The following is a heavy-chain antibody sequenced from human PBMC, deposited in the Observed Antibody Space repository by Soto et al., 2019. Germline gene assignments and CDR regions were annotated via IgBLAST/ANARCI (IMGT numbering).Heavy chain of an antibody. V-gene: IGHV3-7*01. Sequence: GGSLRLSCAASGFTFSSYWMSGGRQAPGKGLEWVANIKQDGSEKYYVDSVKGRFTISRDNAKNSLYLQMNSLRAEDTAVYYCARDFFEGIGGEYYYGMDVWGQGTTVTVSS. CDR3: ARDFFEGIGGEYYYGMDV. CDR2: IKQDGSEK. CDR1: GFTFSSYW. D-gene: IGHD3-3*02. J-gene: IGHJ6*02.